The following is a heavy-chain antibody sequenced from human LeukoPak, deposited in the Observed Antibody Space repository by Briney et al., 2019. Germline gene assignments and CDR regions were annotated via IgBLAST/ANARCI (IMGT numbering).Heavy chain of an antibody. CDR2: ITTSSSYI. V-gene: IGHV3-21*01. J-gene: IGHJ4*02. CDR3: ARRGSGYTEPIDY. CDR1: GFTFSSYS. D-gene: IGHD5-12*01. Sequence: PGGSLRLSCAASGFTFSSYSMDWVRQAPGKGLEWVSSITTSSSYIYYADSAKGRFTISRDNARNSLYLQMDSLRAEDTAVYYCARRGSGYTEPIDYWGQGTLVTFSS.